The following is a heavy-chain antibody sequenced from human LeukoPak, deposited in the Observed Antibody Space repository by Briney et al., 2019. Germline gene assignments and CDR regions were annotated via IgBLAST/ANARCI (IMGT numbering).Heavy chain of an antibody. V-gene: IGHV4-59*08. D-gene: IGHD1-1*01. CDR2: IYYNGNT. Sequence: PSETLSLTCTVSGGSISSYYWSWIRQPPGKGLECIGYIYYNGNTNYIPSLKSRVTISVDTSNNQFSLRLSSVTAADTAVYYCARNGNWNYVDYWGQGTLVTVSS. CDR3: ARNGNWNYVDY. CDR1: GGSISSYY. J-gene: IGHJ4*02.